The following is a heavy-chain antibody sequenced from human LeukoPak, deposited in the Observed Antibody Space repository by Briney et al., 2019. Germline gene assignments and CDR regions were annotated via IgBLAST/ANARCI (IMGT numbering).Heavy chain of an antibody. V-gene: IGHV4-59*11. Sequence: SETLSLTCTVSGGSISSHYWSWIRQPPGKGLEWIGYIHYSGSTNYNPSLKSRVTISVDTSKNQFSLKLSSVTAADTAVYYCALGPITMVRGVIGYFDYWGQGTLVTVSS. CDR2: IHYSGST. D-gene: IGHD3-10*01. CDR3: ALGPITMVRGVIGYFDY. CDR1: GGSISSHY. J-gene: IGHJ4*02.